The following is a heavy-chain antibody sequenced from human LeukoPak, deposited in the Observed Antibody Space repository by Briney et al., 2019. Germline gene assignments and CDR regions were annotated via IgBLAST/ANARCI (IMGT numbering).Heavy chain of an antibody. CDR2: ISYSGGST. D-gene: IGHD3-10*01. J-gene: IGHJ4*02. V-gene: IGHV3-23*01. CDR1: GFTFSVYA. Sequence: GGSLRLSCAASGFTFSVYAMTWVRQAPGKGLELVSSISYSGGSTYYPDSVKGRFTISRDNSKNTLYLQMNSLRVEDTAVYYCAKDQSRDYGSGSYFRGVFGYWGQGTLVPVSS. CDR3: AKDQSRDYGSGSYFRGVFGY.